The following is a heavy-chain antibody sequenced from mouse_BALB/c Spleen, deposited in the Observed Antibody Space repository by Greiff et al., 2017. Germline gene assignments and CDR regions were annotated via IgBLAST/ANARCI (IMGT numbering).Heavy chain of an antibody. CDR1: GYTFTDYE. D-gene: IGHD2-10*01. J-gene: IGHJ2*01. Sequence: VQLQQSGAELVRPGASVTLSCKASGYTFTDYEMHWVKQTPVHGLEWIGAIDPETGGTAYNQKFKGKATLTADKSSSTAYMELRSLTSEDSAVYYCTRTYYGNYGGYWGQGTTLTVSS. V-gene: IGHV1-15*01. CDR3: TRTYYGNYGGY. CDR2: IDPETGGT.